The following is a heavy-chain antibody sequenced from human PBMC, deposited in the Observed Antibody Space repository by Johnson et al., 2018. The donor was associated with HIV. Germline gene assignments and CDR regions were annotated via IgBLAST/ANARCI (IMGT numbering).Heavy chain of an antibody. V-gene: IGHV3-66*02. Sequence: VQLVESGGGLIQPGGSLRLSCAASGFTVSSNYMSWVRQAPGKGLEWVSAISGSGGSTYYADSVKGRFTISRDNSKNTLYLQMNSLRAEDTAVYYCASPSGSSRLAFDIWGQGTMVTVSS. CDR2: SGSGGST. D-gene: IGHD1-26*01. CDR3: ASPSGSSRLAFDI. J-gene: IGHJ3*02. CDR1: GFTVSSNY.